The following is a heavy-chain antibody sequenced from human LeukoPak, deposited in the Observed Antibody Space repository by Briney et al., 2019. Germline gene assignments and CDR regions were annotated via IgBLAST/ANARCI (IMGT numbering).Heavy chain of an antibody. D-gene: IGHD3-3*01. CDR1: GFTFSAYS. J-gene: IGHJ4*02. V-gene: IGHV3-48*01. Sequence: GVSLRLSCAASGFTFSAYSMNWVRQAPGKGLEWISFIRHDSSDIYDADSVKGRFTISRDNGKNSVYLQMNSLKTEDTAVYFCTTATIYDFWNGYFKTFDYWGQGTLVTVSS. CDR2: IRHDSSDI. CDR3: TTATIYDFWNGYFKTFDY.